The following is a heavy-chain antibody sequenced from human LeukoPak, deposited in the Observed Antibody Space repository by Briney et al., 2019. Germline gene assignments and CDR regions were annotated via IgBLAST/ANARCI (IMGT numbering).Heavy chain of an antibody. Sequence: PGGSLRLSCAASGFTFSSYGMHWVRQAPGKGLEWMAFIRYDGSNKYYADSVKGRFTISRDNSKNTLYLQMNSLRAEDTAVYYCAKEAYYYDSRGRGAFDIWGQGTMVTVSS. CDR1: GFTFSSYG. CDR3: AKEAYYYDSRGRGAFDI. V-gene: IGHV3-30*02. D-gene: IGHD3-22*01. CDR2: IRYDGSNK. J-gene: IGHJ3*02.